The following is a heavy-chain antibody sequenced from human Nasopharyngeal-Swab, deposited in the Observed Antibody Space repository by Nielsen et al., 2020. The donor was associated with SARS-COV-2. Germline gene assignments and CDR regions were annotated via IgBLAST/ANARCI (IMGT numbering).Heavy chain of an antibody. CDR1: GGSISTSSYY. Sequence: SETLSLTCTVSGGSISTSSYYWGWIRQPPGKGLEWIGSIYYSGITYYNPSPKSRVTISVDTSKNQFSLKLSSVTAADTAVYYCATYYDILTGYQPWGQGTLVTVSS. V-gene: IGHV4-39*01. J-gene: IGHJ4*02. CDR3: ATYYDILTGYQP. CDR2: IYYSGIT. D-gene: IGHD3-9*01.